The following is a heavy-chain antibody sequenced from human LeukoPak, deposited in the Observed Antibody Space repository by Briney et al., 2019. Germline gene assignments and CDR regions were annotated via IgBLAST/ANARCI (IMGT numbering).Heavy chain of an antibody. D-gene: IGHD6-19*01. CDR3: ARDLVGSGRPFDY. Sequence: PSQTLSLTCTVSGGSISSGGYYWSWIRQHPGKGLEWIGYIYYSGSTYYNPSLKSRVTISVDTSKNQFSLKLNSVTAADTAVYYRARDLVGSGRPFDYWGQGTLVTVSS. J-gene: IGHJ4*02. CDR1: GGSISSGGYY. V-gene: IGHV4-31*03. CDR2: IYYSGST.